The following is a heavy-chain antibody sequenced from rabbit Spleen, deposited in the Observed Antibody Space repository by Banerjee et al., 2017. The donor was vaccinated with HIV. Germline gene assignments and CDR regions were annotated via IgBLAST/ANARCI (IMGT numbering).Heavy chain of an antibody. CDR1: GFDFSRGYD. CDR3: ARDSYAGYIPYGYGFNL. CDR2: IYTDNIKT. Sequence: QQLVESGGGLVKPGASLTLTCKASGFDFSRGYDMCWVRQAPGKGLEWIGCIYTDNIKTYYASWAKGRFTISKTSSTTVTLQMTSLTVADTATYFCARDSYAGYIPYGYGFNLWGPGTLVTVS. D-gene: IGHD7-1*01. J-gene: IGHJ4*01. V-gene: IGHV1S40*01.